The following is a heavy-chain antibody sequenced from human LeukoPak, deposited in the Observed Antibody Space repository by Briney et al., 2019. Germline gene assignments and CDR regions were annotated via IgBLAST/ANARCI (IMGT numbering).Heavy chain of an antibody. Sequence: SETLSLTCTVSGGSISSYYWSWIQQPAGKGLEWIGRIYTSGSTNYNPSLKSRVTMSVDTSKNQFSLKLRSVTAADTAVYYCARDRFRGWFDPWGQGTLVTVSS. CDR1: GGSISSYY. V-gene: IGHV4-4*07. CDR3: ARDRFRGWFDP. J-gene: IGHJ5*02. D-gene: IGHD3-10*01. CDR2: IYTSGST.